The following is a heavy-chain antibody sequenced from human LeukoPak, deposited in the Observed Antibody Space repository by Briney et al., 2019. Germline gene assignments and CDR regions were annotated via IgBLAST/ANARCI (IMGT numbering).Heavy chain of an antibody. CDR1: GFTFSGSA. D-gene: IGHD3-22*01. CDR3: TVPYYYDSSGYYGDY. Sequence: GGSLTLSCAASGFTFSGSAMHWVRQASGKGLEWVGRIRSKANSYATAYAASVKGRFTISRDDSKNTAYLQMNSLKTEDTAVYYCTVPYYYDSSGYYGDYWGQGTLVTVSS. CDR2: IRSKANSYAT. V-gene: IGHV3-73*01. J-gene: IGHJ4*02.